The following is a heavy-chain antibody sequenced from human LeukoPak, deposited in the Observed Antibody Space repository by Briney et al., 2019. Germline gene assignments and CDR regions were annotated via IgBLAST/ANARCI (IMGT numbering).Heavy chain of an antibody. CDR1: GFTVTNNY. Sequence: GGSLRLSCAASGFTVTNNYMSWVRQAPGKGLEWVSVIYAGGTTSYADSVKGRFTISRDSSKNTLYLQMNSLRAEDTAVYYCARVPGYQLLYVYFQHWGQGTLVTVSS. J-gene: IGHJ1*01. D-gene: IGHD2-2*02. V-gene: IGHV3-66*01. CDR2: IYAGGTT. CDR3: ARVPGYQLLYVYFQH.